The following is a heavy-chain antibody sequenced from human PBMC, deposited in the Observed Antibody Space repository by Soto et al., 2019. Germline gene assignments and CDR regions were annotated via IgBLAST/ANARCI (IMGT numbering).Heavy chain of an antibody. CDR2: ISYDGSNK. D-gene: IGHD3-10*01. CDR3: ARDLGYYDSGSYTNYYYGMDV. J-gene: IGHJ6*02. V-gene: IGHV3-30-3*01. Sequence: PGGSLRLSCAASGFTFSSYAMHLVRQAPGKGLEWVAIISYDGSNKYYADSVKGRFTISRDNSKNTLYLQMNSLRAEDTAVYYCARDLGYYDSGSYTNYYYGMDVWGQGTTVTVSS. CDR1: GFTFSSYA.